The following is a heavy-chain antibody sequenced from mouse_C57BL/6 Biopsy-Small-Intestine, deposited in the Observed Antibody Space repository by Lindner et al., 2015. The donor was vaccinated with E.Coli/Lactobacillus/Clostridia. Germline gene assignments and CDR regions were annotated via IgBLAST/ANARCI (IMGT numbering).Heavy chain of an antibody. CDR3: ARQGGASNYAFAL. D-gene: IGHD6-5*01. CDR1: GGTFSSYN. V-gene: IGHV1S126*01. J-gene: IGHJ3*01. Sequence: SVKVSCKASGGTFSSYNFNWVRQAPGQGLEWMGGIVPFFGTTNYAQKFQDRLTITADESATTVYMELSSLTSEDTAVFYCARQGGASNYAFALWGQGTNGHRLF. CDR2: IVPFFGTT.